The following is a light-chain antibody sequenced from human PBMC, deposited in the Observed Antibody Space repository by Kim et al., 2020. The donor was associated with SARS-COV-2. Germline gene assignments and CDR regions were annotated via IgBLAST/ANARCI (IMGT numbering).Light chain of an antibody. CDR1: GLPVGVHNY. CDR3: CSYAGNNNWL. Sequence: GRPATIPCTGTGLPVGVHNYVSWSQPHPGKAPKLIISDFNKRPSGVPDRFSGSKSGNTASLTVSGLQAEDEADYYCCSYAGNNNWLFGRGTKVTVL. V-gene: IGLV2-8*01. J-gene: IGLJ2*01. CDR2: DFN.